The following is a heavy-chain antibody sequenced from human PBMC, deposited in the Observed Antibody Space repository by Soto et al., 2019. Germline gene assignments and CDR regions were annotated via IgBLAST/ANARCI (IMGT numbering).Heavy chain of an antibody. V-gene: IGHV3-23*01. J-gene: IGHJ5*02. CDR2: ISGSGGST. Sequence: GESLRLSCSASGFTFSSYARSWVRQAPGKGLEWVSAISGSGGSTYYADSVKGRFTISRDNSKNTLYLQMNSLRAEDTAVYYCAQNQGYTWFDPWGQGTLVTVSS. CDR3: AQNQGYTWFDP. CDR1: GFTFSSYA. D-gene: IGHD5-12*01.